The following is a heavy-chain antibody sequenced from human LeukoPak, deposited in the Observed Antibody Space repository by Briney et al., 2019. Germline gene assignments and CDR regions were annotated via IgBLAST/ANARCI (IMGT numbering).Heavy chain of an antibody. CDR3: ARRSQPMVTWYSSSSPHFDY. J-gene: IGHJ4*02. D-gene: IGHD6-6*01. V-gene: IGHV4-39*07. CDR1: SFTSYW. Sequence: SFTSYWIGWIRQPPGKGLEWIGSIYYSGSTYYNPSLKSRVAISVDTSKNQFSLKLSPVTAADTAVYYCARRSQPMVTWYSSSSPHFDYWGQGTLVTVSS. CDR2: IYYSGST.